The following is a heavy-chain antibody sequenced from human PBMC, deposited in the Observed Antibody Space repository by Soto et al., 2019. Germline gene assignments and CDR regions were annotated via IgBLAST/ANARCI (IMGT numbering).Heavy chain of an antibody. CDR2: ISYDGSNK. CDR3: AKDLGSSSSPFDY. V-gene: IGHV3-30*18. D-gene: IGHD6-6*01. J-gene: IGHJ4*02. CDR1: GFTFSSYG. Sequence: PGGSLRLSCAASGFTFSSYGMHWVRQAPGKGLEWVAVISYDGSNKYYADSVKGRFTISRDNSKNTLYLQMNSLRAEDTAVYYCAKDLGSSSSPFDYWGQGTLVTVSS.